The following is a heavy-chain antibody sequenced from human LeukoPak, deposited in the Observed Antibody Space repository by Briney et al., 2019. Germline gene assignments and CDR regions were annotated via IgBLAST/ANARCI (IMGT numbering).Heavy chain of an antibody. CDR2: IIPIFGTA. CDR3: ARDGRTVRAVRGVIGSWFDP. Sequence: SVKVSCTASGGTFSSYAISWVRQAPGQGLEWMGGIIPIFGTANYAQKFQGRVTITTDESTSTAYMELSSLRSEDTAVYYCARDGRTVRAVRGVIGSWFDPWGQGTLVTVSS. D-gene: IGHD3-10*01. CDR1: GGTFSSYA. J-gene: IGHJ5*02. V-gene: IGHV1-69*05.